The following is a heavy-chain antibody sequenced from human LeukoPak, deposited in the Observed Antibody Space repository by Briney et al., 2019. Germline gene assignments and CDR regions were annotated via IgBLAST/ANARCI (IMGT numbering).Heavy chain of an antibody. D-gene: IGHD4-17*01. J-gene: IGHJ4*02. V-gene: IGHV1-18*01. CDR2: ISAYNGNT. CDR3: ARYDYGDPGWSRRFDY. CDR1: GYTFTSYG. Sequence: ASVKVSCKASGYTFTSYGISWVRQAPGQGLEWMGWISAYNGNTNYAQKLQGRVTMTTDTSTSTAYMELRSLRSDDTAVYYCARYDYGDPGWSRRFDYWGQGTLVTVSS.